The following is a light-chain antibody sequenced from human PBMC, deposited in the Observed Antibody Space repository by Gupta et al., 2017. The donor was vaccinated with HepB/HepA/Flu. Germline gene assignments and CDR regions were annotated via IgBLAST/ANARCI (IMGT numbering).Light chain of an antibody. CDR1: NIGTAS. CDR3: QVWNDISVHVV. V-gene: IGLV3-21*04. CDR2: YHT. Sequence: SFVLTLPPSVSVVPGTTDSITCVGNNIGTASVHWYQQKAGQAPVLVIYYHTDRPSWIPERFSGSNSGNTATLTISRVVAGDDADYYCQVWNDISVHVVFGGGTKLAVL. J-gene: IGLJ2*01.